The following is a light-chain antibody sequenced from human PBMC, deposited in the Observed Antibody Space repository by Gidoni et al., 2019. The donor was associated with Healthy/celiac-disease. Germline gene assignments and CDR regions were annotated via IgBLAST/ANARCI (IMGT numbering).Light chain of an antibody. J-gene: IGLJ1*01. Sequence: QSVLTQPPSVSGAPGQRVTIPCTGSSSNIGAGYYVHWYQQLPGTAPKLLIYGNSNRPSGVPDRFSGSKSGTSASLAITGLQAEDEADYYCQSYDSSLSGLYVFGTGTKVTVL. CDR3: QSYDSSLSGLYV. CDR1: SSNIGAGYY. V-gene: IGLV1-40*01. CDR2: GNS.